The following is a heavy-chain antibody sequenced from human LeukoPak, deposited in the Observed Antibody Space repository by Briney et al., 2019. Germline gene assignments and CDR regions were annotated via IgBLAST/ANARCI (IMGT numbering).Heavy chain of an antibody. V-gene: IGHV3-30*03. CDR3: ARGFCSTTSCPGWAYYYGMDV. CDR1: GFTFDSYD. CDR2: ISYDGSNK. Sequence: GGSLRLSCAASGFTFDSYDMSWVRQAPGKGLEWVAVISYDGSNKYYADSVKGRFTISRDNSKNTLYLQMNSLGAEDTAVYYCARGFCSTTSCPGWAYYYGMDVWGKGTTVTVSS. D-gene: IGHD2-2*01. J-gene: IGHJ6*04.